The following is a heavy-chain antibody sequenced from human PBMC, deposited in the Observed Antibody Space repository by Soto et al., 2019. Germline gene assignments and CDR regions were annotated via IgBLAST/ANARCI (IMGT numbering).Heavy chain of an antibody. J-gene: IGHJ4*02. CDR1: GFTFSSYS. CDR3: ARVGGTAARRQGLDF. V-gene: IGHV3-30-3*01. D-gene: IGHD6-6*01. CDR2: ISYDGSNK. Sequence: QVQLVEPGGGVVQPGRSLRLSCAASGFTFSSYSMHWVRQAPGKGLEWVAVISYDGSNKYYADAVKGRFTTSRDNSKSTLYLRMNSLRLEDTAVYYCARVGGTAARRQGLDFWGQGTLVTVSS.